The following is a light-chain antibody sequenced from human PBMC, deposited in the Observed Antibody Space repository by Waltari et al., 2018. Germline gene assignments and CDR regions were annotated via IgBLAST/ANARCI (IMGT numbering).Light chain of an antibody. CDR3: QHYNNFPPA. Sequence: PDTLSVSPGERATLACRASQAIVTNLAWYQQKPGQTPRLLIYAASTRATGIPARFSGSGSGTEFTLTISSLQSEDFAVYYCQHYNNFPPAFGQGTKVEIK. CDR1: QAIVTN. CDR2: AAS. J-gene: IGKJ1*01. V-gene: IGKV3-15*01.